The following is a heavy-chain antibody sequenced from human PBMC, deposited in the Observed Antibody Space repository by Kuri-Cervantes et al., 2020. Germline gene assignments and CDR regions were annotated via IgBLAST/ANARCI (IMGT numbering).Heavy chain of an antibody. V-gene: IGHV4-59*01. D-gene: IGHD3-9*01. CDR1: GGSISSYY. CDR2: IYYSGIT. CDR3: ARAVGTGYYDY. Sequence: ESLKISCTVSGGSISSYYWSWIRQPPGKGLEWTGNIYYSGITNYSPSLKSRVTISVDMSKNQFSLKLTSVTAADTAVYYCARAVGTGYYDYWGQGTLVTVSS. J-gene: IGHJ4*02.